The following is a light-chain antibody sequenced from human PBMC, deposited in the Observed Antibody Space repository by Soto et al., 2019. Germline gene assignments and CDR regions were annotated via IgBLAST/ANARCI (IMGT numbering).Light chain of an antibody. J-gene: IGLJ1*01. CDR1: TSNIGAGYD. CDR2: GNS. CDR3: QSNDSSLSGYV. V-gene: IGLV1-40*01. Sequence: QSVLTQPPSVSGAPGQRVTISCTGGTSNIGAGYDVHWYQQLPGTAPKLLIHGNSNRPSGVPDRFSGSKSGTSASLAITGLQAEDEGDYYCQSNDSSLSGYVFGTGTKVTVL.